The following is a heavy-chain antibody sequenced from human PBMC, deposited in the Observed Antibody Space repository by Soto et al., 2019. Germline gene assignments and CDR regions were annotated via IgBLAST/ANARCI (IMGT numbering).Heavy chain of an antibody. J-gene: IGHJ4*02. CDR1: GYTFTSYD. CDR3: AFAIPPVPGYFDH. Sequence: ASVKVSCKASGYTFTSYDINWVRQATGQGLEWMGWMNPNSGNTGYAQKFQGRVTMTRNTSISSAYMELSSLRSEDTAVYYCAFAIPPVPGYFDHWGQGTLVTVSS. D-gene: IGHD2-21*01. CDR2: MNPNSGNT. V-gene: IGHV1-8*01.